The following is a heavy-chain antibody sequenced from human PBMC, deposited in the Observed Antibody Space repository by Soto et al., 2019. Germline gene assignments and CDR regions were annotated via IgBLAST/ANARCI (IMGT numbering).Heavy chain of an antibody. D-gene: IGHD6-13*01. J-gene: IGHJ4*02. CDR2: TYFSGST. CDR3: ARQPIVAAGTFVDY. V-gene: IGHV4-39*01. CDR1: GDSINSTSYY. Sequence: PSETLSLTCIVSGDSINSTSYYWGWIRQPPGQGLEWIASTYFSGSTYNNPSLKSRLTVSVDTSRSQFSLKLSSVTAADTALYYCARQPIVAAGTFVDYWGQGSLVTVSS.